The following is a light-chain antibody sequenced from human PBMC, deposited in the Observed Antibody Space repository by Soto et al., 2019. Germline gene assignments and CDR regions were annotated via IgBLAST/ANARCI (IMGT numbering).Light chain of an antibody. CDR2: EVS. J-gene: IGLJ3*02. Sequence: QSALTQPASVSGSPGQSITISCTGTSSDVGGYNYVSWYQQHQGKAPKLMIYEVSNRPSGVSNRFSGSKSGNTASLTISGLQAEYEADHYCRSYTSSSTRVFGGGTKLTVL. V-gene: IGLV2-14*01. CDR3: RSYTSSSTRV. CDR1: SSDVGGYNY.